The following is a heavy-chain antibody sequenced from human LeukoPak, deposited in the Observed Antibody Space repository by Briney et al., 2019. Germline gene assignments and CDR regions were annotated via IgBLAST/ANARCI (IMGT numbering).Heavy chain of an antibody. CDR3: ARGGDILTGYYRFDY. CDR1: GGSISSYY. CDR2: IYYSGST. D-gene: IGHD3-9*01. J-gene: IGHJ4*02. V-gene: IGHV4-59*08. Sequence: SETLSLTCTVSGGSISSYYWSWIRQPPGKGLEWIGYIYYSGSTNYNPSLKSRVTISVDTSKNQFSLKLSSVTAADTAVYYCARGGDILTGYYRFDYWGQGTLVTVSS.